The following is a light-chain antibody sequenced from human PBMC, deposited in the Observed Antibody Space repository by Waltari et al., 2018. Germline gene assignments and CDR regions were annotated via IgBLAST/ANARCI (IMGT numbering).Light chain of an antibody. CDR3: QQYNDWS. CDR2: GAS. CDR1: QSVSTN. J-gene: IGKJ2*01. Sequence: EIVMTQSPATLSLSPGERATLSCRASQSVSTNLAWYQQKPGQAPRLLIYGASTRATGIPARVSGSWSGTEFTLTISSLQSEDFAVYYCQQYNDWSFGQGTKLEIK. V-gene: IGKV3-15*01.